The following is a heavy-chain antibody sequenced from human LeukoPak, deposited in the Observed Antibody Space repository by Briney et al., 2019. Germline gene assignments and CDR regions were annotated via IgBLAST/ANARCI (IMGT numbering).Heavy chain of an antibody. CDR2: ISGSGTTI. CDR3: ARENTVGTGWFGELLYRTRNYYYYYMDV. V-gene: IGHV3-11*04. D-gene: IGHD3-10*01. Sequence: GGSLRLSCAASGFSFSDYYMSWIRQAPGKGLEWVSYISGSGTTIYYADSVKGRFTISRDNAKNSLYLQMNSLRAEDTAVYYCARENTVGTGWFGELLYRTRNYYYYYMDVWGKGTTVTVSS. CDR1: GFSFSDYY. J-gene: IGHJ6*03.